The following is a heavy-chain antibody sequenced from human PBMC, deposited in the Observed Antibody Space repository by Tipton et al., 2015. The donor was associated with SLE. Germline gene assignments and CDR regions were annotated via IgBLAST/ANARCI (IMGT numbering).Heavy chain of an antibody. V-gene: IGHV4-28*02. CDR2: IYYGGTI. CDR3: ARTLYGGGDGFDV. D-gene: IGHD4-23*01. CDR1: VYSSSSSHW. Sequence: TLSLTCNVSVYSSSSSHWWGWIRQPPGKGLEWLGHIYYGGTIYYNPSLRSRVTVSVDTSKNQFSLRLNSVTAVDTAVYYCARTLYGGGDGFDVWGQGTKVSVSS. J-gene: IGHJ3*01.